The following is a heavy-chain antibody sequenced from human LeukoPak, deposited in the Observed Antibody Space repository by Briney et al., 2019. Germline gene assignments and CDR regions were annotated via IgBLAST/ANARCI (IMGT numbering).Heavy chain of an antibody. V-gene: IGHV6-1*01. CDR3: ARDGGDLNWFDP. Sequence: SQTLSLTCAISGDSVSSNSAAWNWIRQSPSRGLEWLGRTYYRSKWYNDYAVSVKSRITINPNTSKNQFSLKLSSVTAADTAVYYCARDGGDLNWFDPWGQGTLVTVSS. J-gene: IGHJ5*02. CDR2: TYYRSKWYN. CDR1: GDSVSSNSAA. D-gene: IGHD2-21*02.